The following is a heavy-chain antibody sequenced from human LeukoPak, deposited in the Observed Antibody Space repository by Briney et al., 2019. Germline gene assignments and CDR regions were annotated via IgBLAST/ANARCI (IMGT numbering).Heavy chain of an antibody. CDR2: ISSNGGST. D-gene: IGHD3-10*02. CDR1: GFTFSSYA. CDR3: ARFYGRLDY. J-gene: IGHJ4*02. V-gene: IGHV3-64*02. Sequence: PGGSLRLSCAASGFTFSSYAMHWVRQAPGKGLEYVSAISSNGGSTYYADSVKGRFTISRDNSKNTLYLQMGSLRAEDMAVYYCARFYGRLDYWGQGPLVIVSS.